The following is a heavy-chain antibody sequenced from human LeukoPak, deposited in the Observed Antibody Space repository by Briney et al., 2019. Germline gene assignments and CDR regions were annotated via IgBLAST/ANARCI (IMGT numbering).Heavy chain of an antibody. CDR1: GFTFSTYS. D-gene: IGHD2-21*01. V-gene: IGHV3-48*01. CDR2: ISSSSTTI. CDR3: ARERVIAAAGDGFDS. Sequence: GGSLRLSCVASGFTFSTYSMNWVRQAPGKGVEWVSYISSSSTTIFYADSVKGRFTISRDNAKNSLFLQMNGLRAEDTALYYCARERVIAAAGDGFDSWGQGTLVTVSS. J-gene: IGHJ4*02.